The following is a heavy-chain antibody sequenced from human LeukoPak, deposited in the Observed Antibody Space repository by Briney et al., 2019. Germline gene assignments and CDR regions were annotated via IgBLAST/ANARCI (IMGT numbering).Heavy chain of an antibody. CDR2: ISGSGDST. CDR3: AKGRSGVSSPAINY. J-gene: IGHJ4*02. Sequence: GGSLRLSCAASGFTFSSYAMSWVRQAPGKGLEWVSTISGSGDSTYYADSVKGRFTISRDNSKNTLHLQMNSLRAEDTAVYSCAKGRSGVSSPAINYWGQGTLVTVSS. V-gene: IGHV3-23*01. CDR1: GFTFSSYA. D-gene: IGHD2-21*02.